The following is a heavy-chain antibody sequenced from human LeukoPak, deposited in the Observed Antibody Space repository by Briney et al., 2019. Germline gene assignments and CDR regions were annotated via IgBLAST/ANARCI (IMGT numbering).Heavy chain of an antibody. CDR3: AKEGAHGSGFDR. CDR1: GFTFDNYG. Sequence: GGSLRLSCAAFGFTFDNYGMHWVRQAPGKGLEWVSGISRNSGSIGYADSVKGRSTISRDNAKNSLYLQVNSLRADDTALYYCAKEGAHGSGFDRWGQGTMVTVSS. J-gene: IGHJ3*02. CDR2: ISRNSGSI. D-gene: IGHD1-26*01. V-gene: IGHV3-9*01.